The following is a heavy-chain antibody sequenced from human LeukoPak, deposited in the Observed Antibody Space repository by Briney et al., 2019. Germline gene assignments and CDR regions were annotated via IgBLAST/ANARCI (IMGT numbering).Heavy chain of an antibody. CDR2: IYTTGST. D-gene: IGHD6-6*01. Sequence: SEALSHTRTVSGVQLYNKHWTWIRQHARERLEGIGRIYTTGSTNYNPSLQSQVSMSVDTSKDQFSLNVSSVTAADTAVYYCARWADKSGSSSRVAFDIWGQGTMVTVSS. CDR1: GVQLYNKH. CDR3: ARWADKSGSSSRVAFDI. V-gene: IGHV4-4*07. J-gene: IGHJ3*02.